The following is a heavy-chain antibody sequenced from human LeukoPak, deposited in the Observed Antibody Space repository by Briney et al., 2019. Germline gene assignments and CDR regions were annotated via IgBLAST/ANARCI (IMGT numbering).Heavy chain of an antibody. Sequence: GGSLRLSCAASGFTFSSYSMNWVRQAPGKGLEWVSSISSSSSYIYYADSVKGRFTISRGNAKNSLYLQMNSLRAEDTAVYYCAKDRPMNIVVVPAAISWFDPWGQGTLVTVSS. CDR2: ISSSSSYI. CDR3: AKDRPMNIVVVPAAISWFDP. V-gene: IGHV3-21*04. CDR1: GFTFSSYS. D-gene: IGHD2-2*01. J-gene: IGHJ5*02.